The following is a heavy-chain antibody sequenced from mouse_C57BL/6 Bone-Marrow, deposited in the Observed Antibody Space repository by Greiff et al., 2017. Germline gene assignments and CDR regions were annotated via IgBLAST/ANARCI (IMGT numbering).Heavy chain of an antibody. Sequence: VQLQQSGAELVRPGASVKLSCTASGFNIKDDYMHWVKQRPEQGLEWIGWIDPENGDTEYASKFQGKATITADTSSNTAYLQLSSLTSEDTAVYYCTNSLITTVDWGQGTLVTVSA. D-gene: IGHD1-1*01. CDR1: GFNIKDDY. CDR2: IDPENGDT. CDR3: TNSLITTVD. J-gene: IGHJ3*01. V-gene: IGHV14-4*01.